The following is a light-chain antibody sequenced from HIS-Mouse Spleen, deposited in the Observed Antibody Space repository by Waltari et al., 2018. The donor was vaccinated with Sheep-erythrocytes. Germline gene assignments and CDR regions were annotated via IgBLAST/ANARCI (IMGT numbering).Light chain of an antibody. V-gene: IGLV2-11*01. J-gene: IGLJ1*01. CDR1: SSDAGGYNY. CDR2: DVS. Sequence: QSALTQPRSVSGSPGQSVTISRTGTSSDAGGYNYVSCYQQHPGKAPKLMIYDVSKRPSGVPDRFSGSKSGNTASLTISGLQAEDEADYYCCSYAGSYNHVFATGTKVTVL. CDR3: CSYAGSYNHV.